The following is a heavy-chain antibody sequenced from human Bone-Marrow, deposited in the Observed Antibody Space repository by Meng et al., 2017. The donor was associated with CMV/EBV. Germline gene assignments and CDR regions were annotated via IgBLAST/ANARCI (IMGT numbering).Heavy chain of an antibody. CDR2: IKQDGSEK. V-gene: IGHV3-7*01. J-gene: IGHJ4*02. D-gene: IGHD3/OR15-3a*01. CDR3: AGSWTLDPYFDY. CDR1: GFTFSSYW. Sequence: GESLKISCAASGFTFSSYWMSWVRQAPGKGLEWVANIKQDGSEKYYVDSVKGRFTISRDNAKNSLYLQMNSLRAEDTAVYYCAGSWTLDPYFDYWGQGTRVTGSS.